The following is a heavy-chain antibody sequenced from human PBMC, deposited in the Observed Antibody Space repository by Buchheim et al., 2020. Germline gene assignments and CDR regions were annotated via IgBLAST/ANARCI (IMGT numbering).Heavy chain of an antibody. Sequence: EVQLVESGGGLVQPGGSLRLSCAASGFTLSDYWMDWVRQAPGKGLEWVANTKQDGSEAYYVDSVKGRFTVSRDNAKNLVSLQMNNLRAEDTAVYYCGSAVGSLSSLWGQGTL. J-gene: IGHJ4*02. D-gene: IGHD1-14*01. CDR1: GFTLSDYW. V-gene: IGHV3-7*01. CDR2: TKQDGSEA. CDR3: GSAVGSLSSL.